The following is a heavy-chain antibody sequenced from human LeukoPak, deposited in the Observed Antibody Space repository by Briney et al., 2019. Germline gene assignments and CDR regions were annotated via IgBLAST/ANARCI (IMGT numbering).Heavy chain of an antibody. CDR1: GGTFSSYA. J-gene: IGHJ4*02. V-gene: IGHV1-69*01. Sequence: ASVKVSCKASGGTFSSYAISWVRQAPGQGLEWMGGIIPIFGTANYAQKFQSRFTITPSGSTSTAYMELTSLRSEDTAVYYCSIYLCATLHYWGQGTLVTVSS. D-gene: IGHD2-15*01. CDR3: SIYLCATLHY. CDR2: IIPIFGTA.